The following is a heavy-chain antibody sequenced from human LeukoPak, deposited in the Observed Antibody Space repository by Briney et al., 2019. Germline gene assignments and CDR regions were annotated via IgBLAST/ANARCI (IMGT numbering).Heavy chain of an antibody. D-gene: IGHD3-22*01. Sequence: GGSLRLSCAASGFTFNTYSMNWVRQAPGKGLEWVSYISGSSRVIYYADSVKGRFTISRDNAKNSLYLQMNSLRGEDTAVYYCARDFDTSGYTFDYWGQGTLVTVSS. CDR1: GFTFNTYS. V-gene: IGHV3-48*01. CDR2: ISGSSRVI. CDR3: ARDFDTSGYTFDY. J-gene: IGHJ4*02.